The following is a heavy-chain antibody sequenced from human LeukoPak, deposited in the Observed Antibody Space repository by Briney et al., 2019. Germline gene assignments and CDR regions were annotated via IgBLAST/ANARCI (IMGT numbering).Heavy chain of an antibody. CDR2: ISYDGSNK. D-gene: IGHD2-15*01. J-gene: IGHJ3*02. V-gene: IGHV3-30-3*01. CDR3: ARDLSGGGYDI. Sequence: PGGSLRLSCAASGFTFSSYAMHWVRQAPGKGLEWVAVISYDGSNKYYADSGKGRFTISRDNSKNTLYVQMNSLRAEDTAVYYCARDLSGGGYDIWGQGTVVTVSS. CDR1: GFTFSSYA.